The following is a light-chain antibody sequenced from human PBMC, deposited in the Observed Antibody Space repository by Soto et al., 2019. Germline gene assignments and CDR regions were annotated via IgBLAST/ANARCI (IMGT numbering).Light chain of an antibody. CDR3: QQYDSYPWT. Sequence: DIQVTQSPSTLSASVGDRVTITCRASQSISNWLAWYQQKPGKAPKLLIYKASTLESGVTSRFSGSGSGTEFTLTINTLQPDDFATYYCQQYDSYPWTFGQGTKVEI. CDR2: KAS. CDR1: QSISNW. J-gene: IGKJ1*01. V-gene: IGKV1-5*03.